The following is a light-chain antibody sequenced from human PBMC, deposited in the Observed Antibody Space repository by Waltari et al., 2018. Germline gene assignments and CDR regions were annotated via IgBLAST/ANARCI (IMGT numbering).Light chain of an antibody. V-gene: IGKV1-5*03. CDR3: QQYSSHYT. Sequence: DIQMTQSPSTLSAFVGDRVTITCRASQSILTWLAWYQQKPGKAPKLLIYKASNLHSGVPSRFSGSGSGTEFTLTISSLQPDDFATYYCQQYSSHYTFGQGTKLEIK. CDR1: QSILTW. J-gene: IGKJ2*01. CDR2: KAS.